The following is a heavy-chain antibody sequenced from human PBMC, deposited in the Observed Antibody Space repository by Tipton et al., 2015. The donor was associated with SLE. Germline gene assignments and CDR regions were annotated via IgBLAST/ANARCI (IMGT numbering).Heavy chain of an antibody. CDR1: GGSISSYY. J-gene: IGHJ4*02. V-gene: IGHV4-59*01. Sequence: TLSLTCTVSGGSISSYYWSWIRQPPGKGLEWIGYIYYSGSTNYNPSLKSRVTISVDTSKNQFSLEVSSVTAADTAVYYCARAPSHSIHFDCWGQGTLVSVSS. CDR3: ARAPSHSIHFDC. D-gene: IGHD6-6*01. CDR2: IYYSGST.